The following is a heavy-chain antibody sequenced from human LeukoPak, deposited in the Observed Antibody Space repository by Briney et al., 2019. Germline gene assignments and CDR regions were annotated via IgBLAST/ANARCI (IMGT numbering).Heavy chain of an antibody. V-gene: IGHV3-30*18. Sequence: PGGSLRLFCGASGFTFSSYCMHWVRQAPGKGLVWVAVISYDGSNKYYADSVKGRFTISRDNSKNTLYLQMNSLRAEDTSIYYCAKDGGYDFLRGSIDYWGQGTLVTVSS. CDR1: GFTFSSYC. D-gene: IGHD3-3*01. CDR2: ISYDGSNK. CDR3: AKDGGYDFLRGSIDY. J-gene: IGHJ4*02.